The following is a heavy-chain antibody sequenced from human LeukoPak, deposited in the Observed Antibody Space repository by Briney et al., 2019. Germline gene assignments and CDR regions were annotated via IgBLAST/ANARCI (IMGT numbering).Heavy chain of an antibody. CDR1: GGTFSSYA. D-gene: IGHD2-2*01. CDR2: IIPIFGTA. CDR3: ALQLPHAFDI. Sequence: ASVKVSCKASGGTFSSYAISWVRQAPGQGLEWMGGIIPIFGTANYAQKFQGRVTITADESTSTAYMELSSLRSEDTAVYYCALQLPHAFDIWGQGTMVTVSS. J-gene: IGHJ3*02. V-gene: IGHV1-69*13.